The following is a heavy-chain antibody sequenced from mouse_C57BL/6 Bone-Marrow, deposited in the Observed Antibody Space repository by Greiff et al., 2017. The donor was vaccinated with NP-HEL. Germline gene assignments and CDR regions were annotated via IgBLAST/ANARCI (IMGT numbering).Heavy chain of an antibody. CDR1: GFNIKDDY. CDR2: LAPENGDT. Sequence: EVQLQQSGAELVRPGASVKLSCTASGFNIKDDYMHWVKQRPEQGLEWIGWLAPENGDTEYASKFQGKATITADTSSNTAYLQLSSLTSEDTAVYYCRDYYFDYWGQGTTLTVSS. J-gene: IGHJ2*01. V-gene: IGHV14-4*01. CDR3: RDYYFDY.